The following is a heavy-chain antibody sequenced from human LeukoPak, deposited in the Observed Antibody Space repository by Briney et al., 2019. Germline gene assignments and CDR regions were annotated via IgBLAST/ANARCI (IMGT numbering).Heavy chain of an antibody. CDR3: ARSSTRYGMDV. V-gene: IGHV3-48*01. J-gene: IGHJ6*02. CDR2: ISSSGSTI. Sequence: GGSLRLSCAASGFTFSRYAMSWVRQAPGKGLEWVSYISSSGSTIHYADSVKGRFTISRDNSKNTLYLQMNSLRAEDTAVYYCARSSTRYGMDVWGQGTTVTVSS. D-gene: IGHD2-2*01. CDR1: GFTFSRYA.